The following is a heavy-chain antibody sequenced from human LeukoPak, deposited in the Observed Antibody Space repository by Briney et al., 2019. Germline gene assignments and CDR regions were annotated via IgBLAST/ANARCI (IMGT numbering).Heavy chain of an antibody. CDR1: AYTFTSYY. J-gene: IGHJ4*02. D-gene: IGHD5-24*01. V-gene: IGHV1-46*01. CDR3: ARDPFRDGYNYFADY. CDR2: INPSGGST. Sequence: ASVKVSCKASAYTFTSYYMHWVRQAPGQGLEWMGIINPSGGSTSYAQKFQGRVTMTRDTSTSTVYMELSSLRSEDTAVYYCARDPFRDGYNYFADYWGQGTLVTVSS.